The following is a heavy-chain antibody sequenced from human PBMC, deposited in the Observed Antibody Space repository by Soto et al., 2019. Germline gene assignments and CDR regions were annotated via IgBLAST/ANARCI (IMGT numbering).Heavy chain of an antibody. CDR2: INAGNSNT. CDR3: ARFWRYCSGGSCYFWFDP. CDR1: GYTFTSYA. V-gene: IGHV1-3*01. Sequence: ASVKVSGKSSGYTFTSYAMHWVRQAPGQRLERMGWINAGNSNTKYSQKYQGRVTITRDTSASTAYMALSSLRSEDTAVYYCARFWRYCSGGSCYFWFDPWGQGTLVTVSS. D-gene: IGHD2-15*01. J-gene: IGHJ5*02.